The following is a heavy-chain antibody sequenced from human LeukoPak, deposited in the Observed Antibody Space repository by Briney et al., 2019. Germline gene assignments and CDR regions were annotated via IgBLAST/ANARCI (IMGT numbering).Heavy chain of an antibody. J-gene: IGHJ6*02. CDR2: TYYRSKWYN. CDR1: GDNVSSNRAA. CDR3: TRGWGMDV. D-gene: IGHD2-15*01. V-gene: IGHV6-1*01. Sequence: SQTLSLTCAISGDNVSSNRAAWNWIRQSPSRGFEWLGRTYYRSKWYNDYAASVKSRININPDTSKNQFSLQLSSVTPEDTAVYYCTRGWGMDVWGQGTTVTVSS.